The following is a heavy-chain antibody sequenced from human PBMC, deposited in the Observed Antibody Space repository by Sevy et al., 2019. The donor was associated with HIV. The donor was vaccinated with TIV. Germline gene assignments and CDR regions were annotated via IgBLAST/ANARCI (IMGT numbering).Heavy chain of an antibody. CDR1: GFTFSTYW. J-gene: IGHJ4*02. CDR3: ARAPVGSGWYFPGGMDY. V-gene: IGHV3-7*01. Sequence: GGSLRLSCAASGFTFSTYWMTWVRQAPGKGLEWVANIKQDGSEKYYAESVKGRLTVSRDNTKNSLYLQLISLRAEDTAIYYCARAPVGSGWYFPGGMDYWGQGTLVTVSS. D-gene: IGHD6-13*01. CDR2: IKQDGSEK.